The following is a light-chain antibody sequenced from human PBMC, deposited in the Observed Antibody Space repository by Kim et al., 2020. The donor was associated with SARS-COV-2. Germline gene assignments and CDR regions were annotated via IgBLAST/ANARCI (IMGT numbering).Light chain of an antibody. CDR1: QSISSTY. V-gene: IGKV3-20*01. CDR2: GAS. J-gene: IGKJ2*01. CDR3: QFYGGSPLYT. Sequence: SPGESAPLSCRTSQSISSTYLAWYQQRPGQSPTLIIYGASTRATGIPGRFSGSGSGTDFSLTISRLEPEDFAVYYCQFYGGSPLYTFGRGTKLEI.